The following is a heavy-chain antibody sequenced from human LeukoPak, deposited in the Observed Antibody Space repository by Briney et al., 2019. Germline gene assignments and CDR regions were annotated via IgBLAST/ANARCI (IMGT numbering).Heavy chain of an antibody. Sequence: SETLSLTCTVSGGSISSSSYYWGWIRQPPGKGLEWIGSIYYSGSTYYNPSLKSRVTISVDTSKNQFSLKLSSVTAADTAVYYCARYFDSSGYVDYWGQGTLVTVSS. CDR1: GGSISSSSYY. CDR3: ARYFDSSGYVDY. CDR2: IYYSGST. J-gene: IGHJ4*02. V-gene: IGHV4-39*01. D-gene: IGHD3-22*01.